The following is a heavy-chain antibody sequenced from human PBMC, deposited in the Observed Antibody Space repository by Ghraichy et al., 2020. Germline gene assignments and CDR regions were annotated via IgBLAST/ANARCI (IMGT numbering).Heavy chain of an antibody. Sequence: ASVKVSCKASGYTFTTYDINWVRQASGQGLEWMGWMNPNTGDTGYAQKFQGRVTMTRSTPIRTAYMELSSLRSEDTAIYYCARGLGSGYRNYWGQGTLVTVSS. V-gene: IGHV1-8*01. CDR1: GYTFTTYD. D-gene: IGHD5-18*01. CDR3: ARGLGSGYRNY. J-gene: IGHJ4*02. CDR2: MNPNTGDT.